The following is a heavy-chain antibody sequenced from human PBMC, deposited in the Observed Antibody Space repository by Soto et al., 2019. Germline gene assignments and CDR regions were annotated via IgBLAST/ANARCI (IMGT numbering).Heavy chain of an antibody. V-gene: IGHV3-21*01. Sequence: GGSLRLSCAASGFTFSSYSMNWVRQAPGKGLEWVSSISSSSSYIYYADSVKGRFTISRDNAKNSLYLQMNSLRAEDTAVYYCARDSFYCTNGVCYHFDYWGQGTLVTVSS. CDR2: ISSSSSYI. D-gene: IGHD2-8*01. J-gene: IGHJ4*02. CDR3: ARDSFYCTNGVCYHFDY. CDR1: GFTFSSYS.